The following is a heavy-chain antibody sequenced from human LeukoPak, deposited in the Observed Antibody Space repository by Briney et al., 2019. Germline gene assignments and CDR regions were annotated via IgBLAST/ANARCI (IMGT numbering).Heavy chain of an antibody. V-gene: IGHV4-34*01. CDR2: INHSGST. J-gene: IGHJ4*02. D-gene: IGHD1-26*01. CDR1: GGSFSGYY. Sequence: HPSETLSLTCAVYGGSFSGYYWSWIRQPPGKGLEWIGEINHSGSTNYNPSLKSRVTISVDTSKNQFSLKLSSVTAADTAVYYCARGRRELDYWGQGTLVTVSS. CDR3: ARGRRELDY.